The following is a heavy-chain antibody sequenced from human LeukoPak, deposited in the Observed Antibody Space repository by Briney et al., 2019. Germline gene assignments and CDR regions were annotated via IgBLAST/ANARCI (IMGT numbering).Heavy chain of an antibody. J-gene: IGHJ6*02. Sequence: GGSLRLSCAASGFTFSDYYMSWIRQAPGKGLEWVSYISSSGSTIYYADSVKGRFTISRDNAKNSLYLQMNSLRAEDTAVYYCARGIAVADPDGYYYGMDVWGQGTTVTVSS. D-gene: IGHD6-19*01. V-gene: IGHV3-11*01. CDR2: ISSSGSTI. CDR3: ARGIAVADPDGYYYGMDV. CDR1: GFTFSDYY.